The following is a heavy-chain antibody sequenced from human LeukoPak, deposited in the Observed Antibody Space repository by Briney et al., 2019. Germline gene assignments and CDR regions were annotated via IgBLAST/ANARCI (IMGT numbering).Heavy chain of an antibody. J-gene: IGHJ4*02. D-gene: IGHD3-10*01. CDR1: GGSISSSSYY. V-gene: IGHV4-39*07. CDR2: IYYSGST. CDR3: ARDSTTYYYGSGSYWPPYYFDY. Sequence: SETLSLTCTVSGGSISSSSYYWGWIRQPPGKGLEWIGSIYYSGSTYYNPSLKSRVTISVDTSKNQFSLKLSSVTAADTAVYYCARDSTTYYYGSGSYWPPYYFDYWGQGTLVTVSS.